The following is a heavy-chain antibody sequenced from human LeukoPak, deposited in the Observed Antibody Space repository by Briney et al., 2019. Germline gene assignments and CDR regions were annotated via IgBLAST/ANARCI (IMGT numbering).Heavy chain of an antibody. Sequence: SETLSLTCTVSGGSISSGGYYWSWIRQPPGKGLEWIGYIYHSGSTYYNPSLKSRVTISVDRSKNQFSLKLSSVTAADTAVYYCARVSKIGGVIVIPRFDPWGQGTLVTVSS. V-gene: IGHV4-30-2*01. D-gene: IGHD3-16*02. CDR3: ARVSKIGGVIVIPRFDP. J-gene: IGHJ5*02. CDR1: GGSISSGGYY. CDR2: IYHSGST.